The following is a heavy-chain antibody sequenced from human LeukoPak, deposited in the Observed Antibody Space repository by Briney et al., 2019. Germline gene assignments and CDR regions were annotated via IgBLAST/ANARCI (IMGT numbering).Heavy chain of an antibody. CDR3: AGANRKYYFDY. J-gene: IGHJ4*02. Sequence: GGSLRLSCAASGFTFSSYSMHWVRQAPGKGLEWVSYISTSGTTISYADSVKGRFTMSRDNAKNSLFLQVNSLRDDDTAVYFCAGANRKYYFDYWGQGTLVTVSS. CDR1: GFTFSSYS. D-gene: IGHD1-14*01. V-gene: IGHV3-48*02. CDR2: ISTSGTTI.